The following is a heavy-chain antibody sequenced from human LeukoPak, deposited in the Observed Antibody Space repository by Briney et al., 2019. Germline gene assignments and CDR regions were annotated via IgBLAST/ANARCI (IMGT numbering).Heavy chain of an antibody. CDR2: IYYSERP. Sequence: SETLSLTCTVSGGSISSYYWSWLRQPPEKGLEWIGYIYYSERPNYNPSLKSRVTISVDTSKNQFSLKLTSVTAADTAVYYCARRGGSPLGAFDIWGQGTMVTVSS. CDR3: ARRGGSPLGAFDI. CDR1: GGSISSYY. D-gene: IGHD1-26*01. V-gene: IGHV4-59*01. J-gene: IGHJ3*02.